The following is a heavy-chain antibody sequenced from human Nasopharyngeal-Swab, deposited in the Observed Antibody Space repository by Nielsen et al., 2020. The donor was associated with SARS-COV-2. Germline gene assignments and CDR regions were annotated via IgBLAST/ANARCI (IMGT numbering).Heavy chain of an antibody. CDR2: IIPIFGIA. V-gene: IGHV1-69*13. CDR1: GGTFSSYA. Sequence: SVKVSCKASGGTFSSYAISWVRQAPGQGLEWMGGIIPIFGIANYAQKFQGRVTITADESTSTAYMELSSLRSEDTAVYYCAREIVDYDSSGRLGYWGQGTLVTVSS. J-gene: IGHJ4*02. D-gene: IGHD3-22*01. CDR3: AREIVDYDSSGRLGY.